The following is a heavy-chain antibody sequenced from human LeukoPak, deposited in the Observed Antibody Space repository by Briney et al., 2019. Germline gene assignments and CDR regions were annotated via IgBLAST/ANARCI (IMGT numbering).Heavy chain of an antibody. J-gene: IGHJ4*02. V-gene: IGHV3-23*01. D-gene: IGHD1-7*01. CDR1: GFTFSTYA. CDR3: AKDYPDLTPPTTTLGPFFDV. CDR2: ITSGLTT. Sequence: PGGSLRLSCAASGFTFSTYAMTWVRQTPGKGLEWVSTITSGLTTYYAGSVKGRFTISRDNSRNTVYLQMYSLRAEDTALYFSAKDYPDLTPPTTTLGPFFDVWGTGTLVTVS.